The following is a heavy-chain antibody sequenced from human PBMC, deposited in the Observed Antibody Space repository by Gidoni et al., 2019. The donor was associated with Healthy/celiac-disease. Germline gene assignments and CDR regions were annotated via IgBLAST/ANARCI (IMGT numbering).Heavy chain of an antibody. V-gene: IGHV1-69*01. CDR1: GGTFSSYA. CDR2: IIPIFGTA. CDR3: ARNPYYYGMDV. Sequence: QVQLVQSGAEVKKPGSSVNVSCKASGGTFSSYAISWVRQAPGQGLEWMGGIIPIFGTANYAQKFQGRVTITADESTSKAYMELSRLRSEDTAVYYCARNPYYYGMDVWGKGTTVTVSS. J-gene: IGHJ6*04.